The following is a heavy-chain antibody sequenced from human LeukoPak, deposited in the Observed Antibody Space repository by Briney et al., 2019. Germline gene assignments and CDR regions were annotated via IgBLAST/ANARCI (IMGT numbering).Heavy chain of an antibody. Sequence: GGSLRLSCAASGFTFSSYAMSWVRQAPGKGLEWVSAISGSGGSTYYADSVKGRFTISRDNSKNTLYLQMNSLRAEDTAAYYCAKGLYFSDAFDIWGQGTMVTVSS. CDR1: GFTFSSYA. D-gene: IGHD3-16*02. J-gene: IGHJ3*02. V-gene: IGHV3-23*01. CDR3: AKGLYFSDAFDI. CDR2: ISGSGGST.